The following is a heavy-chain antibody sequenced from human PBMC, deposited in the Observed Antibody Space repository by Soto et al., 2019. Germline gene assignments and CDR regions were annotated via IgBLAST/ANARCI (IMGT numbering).Heavy chain of an antibody. CDR2: IIPFHGVT. V-gene: IGHV1-69*08. J-gene: IGHJ4*02. Sequence: QVKLVQSGAEVKKPGSSVKVSCKASGGTFSPYTINGVRQAPGQGLEWMGRIIPFHGVTNYAQKFQARVTITADKSRSTAYMELSGLRFEDTAMYYCTRDWEITVSTWSFGGFWGRGTLVTVSS. CDR3: TRDWEITVSTWSFGGF. D-gene: IGHD3-10*01. CDR1: GGTFSPYT.